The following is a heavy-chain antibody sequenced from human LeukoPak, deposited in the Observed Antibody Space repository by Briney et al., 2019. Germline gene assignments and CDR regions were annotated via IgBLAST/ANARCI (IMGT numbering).Heavy chain of an antibody. D-gene: IGHD6-6*01. CDR1: GGTFSSYA. J-gene: IGHJ4*02. V-gene: IGHV1-69*05. CDR3: ARDYHSSSGY. Sequence: RASVKVSCKASGGTFSSYAISWVRQAPGQGLEWMGGIIPIFGTANYAQKFQGRVTMTRDTSTSTVYMELSSLRSEDTAVCYCARDYHSSSGYWGQGTLVTVSS. CDR2: IIPIFGTA.